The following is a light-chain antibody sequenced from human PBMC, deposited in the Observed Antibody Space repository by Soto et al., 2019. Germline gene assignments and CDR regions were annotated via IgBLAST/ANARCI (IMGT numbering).Light chain of an antibody. J-gene: IGKJ1*01. CDR3: QQYTTYWT. CDR1: QTISRW. V-gene: IGKV1-5*01. CDR2: DAS. Sequence: DIQLTQSPSTLSASLGDRVSITCRASQTISRWLAWYQQKPGKAPKLLIYDASSLESGVPSRFSSSGSGTEFTLTISSLQSDDFATYYCQQYTTYWTFGQGTKVEIK.